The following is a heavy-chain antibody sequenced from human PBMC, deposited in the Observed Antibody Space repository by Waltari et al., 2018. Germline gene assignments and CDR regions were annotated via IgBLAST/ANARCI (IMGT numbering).Heavy chain of an antibody. D-gene: IGHD3-3*01. Sequence: EVQLVESGGGLVQPGGSRRLSCAASVFTFSSYAMHWVRQAQGKGLEYVSAISSNGGSTYYANSVKGRFTISRDNSKNTLYLQMGSLRAEDMAVYYCARDHTRVPPRGYFDLWGRGTLVTVSS. V-gene: IGHV3-64*01. CDR2: ISSNGGST. CDR3: ARDHTRVPPRGYFDL. J-gene: IGHJ2*01. CDR1: VFTFSSYA.